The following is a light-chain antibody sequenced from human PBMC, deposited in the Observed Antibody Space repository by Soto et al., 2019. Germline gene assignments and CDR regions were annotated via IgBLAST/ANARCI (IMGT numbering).Light chain of an antibody. CDR2: AAS. V-gene: IGKV1-9*01. J-gene: IGKJ5*01. CDR3: QQLNSFPIT. Sequence: DIQLTQAPSFLSASAGGRVSITCRASQAISSYLAWYQQKPGRAPKLLIYAASTLQSGGPSRVSGSGSGTECTLTITSLQPEDFATYECQQLNSFPITFGQGTRLEIK. CDR1: QAISSY.